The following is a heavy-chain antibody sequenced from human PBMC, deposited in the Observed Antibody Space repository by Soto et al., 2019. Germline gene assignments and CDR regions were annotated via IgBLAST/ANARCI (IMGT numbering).Heavy chain of an antibody. CDR2: IWYDGSDN. V-gene: IGHV3-33*01. D-gene: IGHD3-9*01. Sequence: QVQLVESGGGVVQPGTSLRLSCAASGFTFSRNGMHWVRQAPGKGLEWVAFIWYDGSDNNHADSVRGRFTISRDNSRSTLYLQMTSLRVEDTAVYYCARWTGLDSGGSWDFWGQGTLVTVSS. CDR1: GFTFSRNG. CDR3: ARWTGLDSGGSWDF. J-gene: IGHJ4*02.